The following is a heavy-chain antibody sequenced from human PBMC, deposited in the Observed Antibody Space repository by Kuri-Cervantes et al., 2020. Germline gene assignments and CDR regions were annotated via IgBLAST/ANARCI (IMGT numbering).Heavy chain of an antibody. Sequence: ASVKVSCQASGYTFTSYGMSWVRQAPGQGLEWMGWISAYNGNTNYAQKLQGRGTMTTDTSTSTAYMELRSLSSDDTAVYYCARAGGHYDYVWGSYRLTYFDYWGQGTLVTVSS. D-gene: IGHD3-16*02. CDR1: GYTFTSYG. V-gene: IGHV1-18*01. CDR2: ISAYNGNT. CDR3: ARAGGHYDYVWGSYRLTYFDY. J-gene: IGHJ4*02.